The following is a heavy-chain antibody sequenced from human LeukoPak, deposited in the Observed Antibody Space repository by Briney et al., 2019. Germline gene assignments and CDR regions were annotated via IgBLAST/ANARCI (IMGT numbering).Heavy chain of an antibody. Sequence: GASVKVSCKASGYTFTGYYVHWVRQAPGQGLEWMGRINPNMGDTIYAQRFQGRLTMTKDMSISAAYMELSSLRSDDTAMYYCARDLVGGIWSAAFWGQGTLVTVSS. CDR3: ARDLVGGIWSAAF. V-gene: IGHV1-2*06. CDR1: GYTFTGYY. J-gene: IGHJ4*02. CDR2: INPNMGDT. D-gene: IGHD3-3*01.